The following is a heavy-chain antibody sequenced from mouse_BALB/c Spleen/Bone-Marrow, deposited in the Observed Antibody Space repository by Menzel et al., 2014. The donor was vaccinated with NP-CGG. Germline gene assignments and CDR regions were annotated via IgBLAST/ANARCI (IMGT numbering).Heavy chain of an antibody. V-gene: IGHV1S81*02. CDR2: INPSNGRT. CDR1: GYTFTSYW. Sequence: QVQLQQSGAELVKPGASVKLSCKASGYTFTSYWMHWVKQGPGQGLEWIGEINPSNGRTNYNEKFKTKATLTVDKSSSTAYMQLSSLTSEDSAVYYCARWLLYYWGQGTTLTVSS. D-gene: IGHD2-12*01. J-gene: IGHJ2*01. CDR3: ARWLLYY.